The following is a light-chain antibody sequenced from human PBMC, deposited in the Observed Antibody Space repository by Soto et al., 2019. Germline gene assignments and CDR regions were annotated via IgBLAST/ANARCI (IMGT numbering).Light chain of an antibody. CDR2: DAS. V-gene: IGKV1-13*02. J-gene: IGKJ4*01. CDR1: QGISSA. Sequence: AIQLTQSPSSLSASVGDRVTITCRANQGISSALAWYQQKPGKAPKLLIYDASSLESGVPSRFSGSGSGTDFTLTISSPQPEDFSTYYCQQFNSYSLTFGGGTKVEIK. CDR3: QQFNSYSLT.